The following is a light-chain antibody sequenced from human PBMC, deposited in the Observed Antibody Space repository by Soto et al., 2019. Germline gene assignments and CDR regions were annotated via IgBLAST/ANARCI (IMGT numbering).Light chain of an antibody. V-gene: IGLV1-51*01. CDR1: SSNIGNNY. CDR3: GTWDSSLSACV. CDR2: DNN. Sequence: QSVLTQPPSVSAAPGQKVTISCSGSSSNIGNNYVSWYQQLQGTAPNLLIYDNNKRPSGIPDRFSGSKSGTSATLGITGLQTGDEADYDCGTWDSSLSACVFGGGTKVTLL. J-gene: IGLJ2*01.